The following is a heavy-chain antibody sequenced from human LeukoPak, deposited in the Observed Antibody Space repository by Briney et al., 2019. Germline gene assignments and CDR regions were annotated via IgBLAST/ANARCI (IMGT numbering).Heavy chain of an antibody. J-gene: IGHJ2*01. CDR3: ARYFLPPHYTATIRPDWYFDL. Sequence: PSETLSLTCTVSGGSINDYYWSWIRQPPGEGLEWIGNIYYSGTTSYNPSLESRVIISVDTSKNQFSLKLNSVTAADTAVYYCARYFLPPHYTATIRPDWYFDLWGRGTLVTVSS. CDR2: IYYSGTT. CDR1: GGSINDYY. V-gene: IGHV4-59*01. D-gene: IGHD5-12*01.